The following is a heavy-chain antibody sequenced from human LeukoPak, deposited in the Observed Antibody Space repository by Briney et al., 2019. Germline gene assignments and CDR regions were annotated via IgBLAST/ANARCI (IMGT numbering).Heavy chain of an antibody. CDR1: GFTFSSYA. J-gene: IGHJ5*02. D-gene: IGHD6-13*01. V-gene: IGHV3-48*04. CDR2: ISSSGSTI. Sequence: PGGSLRLSCAASGFTFSSYAMSWVRQAPGKGLEWVSYISSSGSTIYYADSVKGRFTISRDNAKNSLYLQMNSLRAEDTAVYYCARGKYSSSWYLMLNWFDPWGQGTLVTVSS. CDR3: ARGKYSSSWYLMLNWFDP.